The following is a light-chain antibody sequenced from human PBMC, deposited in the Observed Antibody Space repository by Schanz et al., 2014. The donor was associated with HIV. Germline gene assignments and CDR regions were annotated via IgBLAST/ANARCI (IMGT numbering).Light chain of an antibody. Sequence: IQMTQSPSTLSASVGDRVTITCRASQSIGNSLAWYQQRPGRAPNLLIYQASSLETGVPSRFSGRGSGTEFTLTINGLQPDDFATYYCQQCDSYPYTFGQGTKLDIK. CDR3: QQCDSYPYT. CDR1: QSIGNS. CDR2: QAS. V-gene: IGKV1-5*03. J-gene: IGKJ2*01.